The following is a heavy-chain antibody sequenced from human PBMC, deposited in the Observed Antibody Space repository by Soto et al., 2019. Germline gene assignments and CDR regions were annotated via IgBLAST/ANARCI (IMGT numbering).Heavy chain of an antibody. Sequence: QVQLVQSGAEVKKPGSSVKVSCKASGGTFSSYAISWGRQAPGQGLEWMGGIIPIFGTANYAQKFQGRVTITADESTSTAYMELSSLRSEDTAVYYCARDRMDFWSGRTQTYYFDYWGQGTLVTVSS. J-gene: IGHJ4*02. D-gene: IGHD3-3*01. CDR1: GGTFSSYA. V-gene: IGHV1-69*01. CDR3: ARDRMDFWSGRTQTYYFDY. CDR2: IIPIFGTA.